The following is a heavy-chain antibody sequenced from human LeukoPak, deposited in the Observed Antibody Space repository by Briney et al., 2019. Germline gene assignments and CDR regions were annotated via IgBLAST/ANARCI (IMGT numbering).Heavy chain of an antibody. CDR3: ARVTMGATIANYYYYYLDV. Sequence: GGSLRLSCAASGFSFSSYTMHWVRQAPGKGLEYVSAIISHGGSTHYADSVKGRFTTSRDNSKNTLFLQMGSLRAEDMAVYYCARVTMGATIANYYYYYLDVWGKGTTVTVSS. D-gene: IGHD3-3*01. V-gene: IGHV3-64*02. CDR2: IISHGGST. CDR1: GFSFSSYT. J-gene: IGHJ6*03.